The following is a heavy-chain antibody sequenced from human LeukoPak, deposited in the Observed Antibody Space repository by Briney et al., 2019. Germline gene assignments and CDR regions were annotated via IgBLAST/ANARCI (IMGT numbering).Heavy chain of an antibody. Sequence: GRSLRLSCAASGFTFDDYVMHWVRQAPGKSLEWVSGISWNSDSMGYADSVKGRFTISRDNAKNSLYLQINSLRAEDTAFYYCAKGKGGISYFDFWGQGTLVTVSS. CDR3: AKGKGGISYFDF. CDR2: ISWNSDSM. CDR1: GFTFDDYV. J-gene: IGHJ4*02. D-gene: IGHD3-16*01. V-gene: IGHV3-9*01.